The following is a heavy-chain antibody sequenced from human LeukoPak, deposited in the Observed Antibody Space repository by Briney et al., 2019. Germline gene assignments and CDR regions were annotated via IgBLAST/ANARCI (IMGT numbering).Heavy chain of an antibody. V-gene: IGHV4-30-4*07. D-gene: IGHD6-19*01. J-gene: IGHJ6*03. CDR1: GGSISSGGYS. CDR2: IYYSGST. CDR3: ARDSSWYYYYMDV. Sequence: PSETLSLTCAVSGGSISSGGYSWSWIRRPPGKGLEWVGYIYYSGSTYYNPSLKSRVTISVDTSKNQFSLKLSSVTAADTAVYYCARDSSWYYYYMDVWGKGTTVTVSS.